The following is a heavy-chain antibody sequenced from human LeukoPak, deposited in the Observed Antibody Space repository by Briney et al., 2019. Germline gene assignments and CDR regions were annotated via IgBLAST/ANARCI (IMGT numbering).Heavy chain of an antibody. V-gene: IGHV4-34*01. CDR3: SSTNFYLEY. CDR1: GASFSAYW. Sequence: SETLSLTCTVSGASFSAYWWSWVRQPPGKGLEWIGEINHSGNANYNPSPKSRVTISVDTSKNQFSLKLSSVTASDTAVYYCSSTNFYLEYWGLGSLVTVSS. D-gene: IGHD2-2*01. J-gene: IGHJ4*02. CDR2: INHSGNA.